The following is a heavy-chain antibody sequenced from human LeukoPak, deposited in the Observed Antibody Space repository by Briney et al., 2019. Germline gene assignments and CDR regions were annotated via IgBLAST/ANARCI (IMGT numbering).Heavy chain of an antibody. Sequence: PSETLSLTCTVSGGSISSSSYSWGWIRQPPGKGLEWIGYISSSGSTNYTPSLKSRVTISVDTSKNQFSLKLSSVTAADTAVYYCARLSLDTAKSYWYFHLWGRGTLVPVSS. CDR3: ARLSLDTAKSYWYFHL. CDR1: GGSISSSSYS. J-gene: IGHJ2*01. D-gene: IGHD5-18*01. V-gene: IGHV4-61*05. CDR2: ISSSGST.